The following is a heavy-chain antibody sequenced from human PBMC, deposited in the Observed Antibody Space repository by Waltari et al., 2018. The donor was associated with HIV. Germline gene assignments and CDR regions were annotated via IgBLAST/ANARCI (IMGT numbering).Heavy chain of an antibody. CDR2: INHSGIT. J-gene: IGHJ4*02. Sequence: QVQLQQWGAGLLKPSETLSITCAVYGGSFSGSYWSWFRQPPGQGLEWIGEINHSGITNYNPSLKSRVTISVDTSKNQFSLKLSSVTAADTAVYYCARVAGSAEISTRIHYYFDYWGQGTLVTVSS. V-gene: IGHV4-34*01. D-gene: IGHD5-18*01. CDR1: GGSFSGSY. CDR3: ARVAGSAEISTRIHYYFDY.